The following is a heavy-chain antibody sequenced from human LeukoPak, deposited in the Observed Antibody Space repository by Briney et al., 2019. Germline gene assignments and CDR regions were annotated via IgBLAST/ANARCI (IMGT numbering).Heavy chain of an antibody. CDR2: ISGYNGNT. CDR3: ARRRSEEFDFDC. Sequence: ASVKVSCKASGDTFSSYAISWVRQAPGQGLEWMGCISGYNGNTNYAQKLQGRVTMTTDTSTSTAYMELRSLRSDDTAVYYCARRRSEEFDFDCWGQGTLVTVSS. CDR1: GDTFSSYA. J-gene: IGHJ4*02. V-gene: IGHV1-18*01. D-gene: IGHD6-19*01.